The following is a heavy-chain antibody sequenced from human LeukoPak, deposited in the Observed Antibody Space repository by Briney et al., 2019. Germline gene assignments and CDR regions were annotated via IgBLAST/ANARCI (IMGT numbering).Heavy chain of an antibody. CDR3: GRGNGVGSSWYDWFDP. CDR2: INPNSGGT. Sequence: ASVKVSCKASGYTFTGYYMHWVRQAPGQGLEWMGRINPNSGGTNYAQKFQGRVTMTRDTSISTAYMELSRLRSDDTGGYYCGRGNGVGSSWYDWFDPWGQGTLVTVSS. V-gene: IGHV1-2*05. J-gene: IGHJ5*02. CDR1: GYTFTGYY. D-gene: IGHD6-13*01.